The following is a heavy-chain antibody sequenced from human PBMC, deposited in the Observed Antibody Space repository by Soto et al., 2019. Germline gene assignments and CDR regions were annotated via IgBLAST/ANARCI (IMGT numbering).Heavy chain of an antibody. CDR2: IYYDGNT. J-gene: IGHJ4*02. D-gene: IGHD6-6*01. V-gene: IGHV4-39*01. CDR1: GDSITSSSHY. Sequence: QLQLQESGPGLVKPSETLSLTCTVSGDSITSSSHYWGWIRQPPGKGLESIANIYYDGNTYYNPSIKSRVAIALDTSKNQFSLGLNSVTAEDTAVYYCARSSIEPRVFMYPFDSWGQGTLGTVSS. CDR3: ARSSIEPRVFMYPFDS.